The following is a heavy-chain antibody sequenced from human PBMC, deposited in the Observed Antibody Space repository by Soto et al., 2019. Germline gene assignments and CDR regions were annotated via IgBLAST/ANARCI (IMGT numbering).Heavy chain of an antibody. CDR3: ARDSSSSWYRASHIYGMDV. CDR1: GGSISSYY. V-gene: IGHV4-59*12. D-gene: IGHD6-13*01. CDR2: SYYSGST. Sequence: PSETLSLTCTVSGGSISSYYWSWILQPPGKGLEWIGYSYYSGSTNYNPSLKRRVTISVDTSKNQVSLKLSSVTAADTAVYYCARDSSSSWYRASHIYGMDVWGQGTTVTVSS. J-gene: IGHJ6*02.